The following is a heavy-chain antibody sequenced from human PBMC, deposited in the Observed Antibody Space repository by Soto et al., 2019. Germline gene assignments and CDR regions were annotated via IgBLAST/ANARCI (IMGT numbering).Heavy chain of an antibody. J-gene: IGHJ5*01. CDR2: INHSGST. V-gene: IGHV4-34*01. D-gene: IGHD3-3*01. CDR1: GGSFSGYY. CDR3: ARCPRCSYNDFWADPVSWFDS. Sequence: QVQLQQWGAGLLKPSETLSLTCAVYGGSFSGYYWSWIRQPPGKGLEWIGEINHSGSTNYNPSLKSRVTISVDTSKNQSSLRLCSVTAADSAVYYCARCPRCSYNDFWADPVSWFDSWGQGTLVTVYS.